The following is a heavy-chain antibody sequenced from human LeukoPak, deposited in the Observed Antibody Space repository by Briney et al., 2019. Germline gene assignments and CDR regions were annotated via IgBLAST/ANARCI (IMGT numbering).Heavy chain of an antibody. D-gene: IGHD4-17*01. CDR2: IYYSGST. V-gene: IGHV4-59*08. CDR3: ARHRPTTVTTVGYYFDY. Sequence: ETLSLTXTXSGASISSYYWNWIRQPPGKGLEWIGYIYYSGSTNYNPSLKSRVTILLDTSKNQFSLRLSSVTAADTAVYYCARHRPTTVTTVGYYFDYWGQGTLVTVSS. J-gene: IGHJ4*02. CDR1: GASISSYY.